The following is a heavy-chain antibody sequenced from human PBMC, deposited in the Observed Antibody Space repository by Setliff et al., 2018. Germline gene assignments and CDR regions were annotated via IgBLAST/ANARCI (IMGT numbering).Heavy chain of an antibody. CDR2: IYYSGST. Sequence: PSETLSLTCTVSGGSFTTYYWSWIRQSPGKGLEWIGYIYYSGSTNYNPSLKSRVSISVDTSKNQFSLRLTSVTAADTAVYYRAREYYYGDYIDDYWGQGTLVTVSS. D-gene: IGHD4-17*01. CDR1: GGSFTTYY. J-gene: IGHJ4*02. V-gene: IGHV4-59*01. CDR3: AREYYYGDYIDDY.